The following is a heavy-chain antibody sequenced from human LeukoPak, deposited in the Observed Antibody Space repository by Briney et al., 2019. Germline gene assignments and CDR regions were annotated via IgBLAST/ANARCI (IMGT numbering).Heavy chain of an antibody. CDR3: ASHRAWFGELLPTDY. CDR1: GFTFSSYS. V-gene: IGHV3-21*01. CDR2: ISSSSSYI. J-gene: IGHJ4*02. D-gene: IGHD3-10*01. Sequence: GGSLRLSCAASGFTFSSYSMNWVRQAQGKGLEWVSSISSSSSYIYYADSVKGRLTISRDNAKNSLYLQMHSLRAEDRAVYYCASHRAWFGELLPTDYWGQGTLVTVSS.